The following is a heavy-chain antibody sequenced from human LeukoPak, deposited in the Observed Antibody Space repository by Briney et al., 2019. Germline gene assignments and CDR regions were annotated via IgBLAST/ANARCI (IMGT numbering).Heavy chain of an antibody. CDR1: GGSISSYY. J-gene: IGHJ4*02. V-gene: IGHV4-59*01. D-gene: IGHD3-10*01. Sequence: PSETLSLTCTVSGGSISSYYWSWIRQPPGKGLEWIGYIYYSGSTNYNPSLKSRVTISVDTSKNQFSLKLSSVTAADTAVYYCAKTKVRGSGSYYRNYYFDYWGQGTLVTVSS. CDR2: IYYSGST. CDR3: AKTKVRGSGSYYRNYYFDY.